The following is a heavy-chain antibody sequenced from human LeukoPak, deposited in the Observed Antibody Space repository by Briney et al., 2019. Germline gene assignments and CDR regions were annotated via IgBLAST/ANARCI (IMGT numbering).Heavy chain of an antibody. CDR2: ISGSGGST. CDR3: AKDGSGWSDGVGY. Sequence: GGSLRLSCAASGFTFSSYATSWVRQAPGKGLEWVSAISGSGGSTYYADSVKGRFTISRDNSKNTLYLQVDSLRAEDTAVYYCAKDGSGWSDGVGYWGQGTLVTVSS. D-gene: IGHD6-19*01. J-gene: IGHJ4*02. V-gene: IGHV3-23*01. CDR1: GFTFSSYA.